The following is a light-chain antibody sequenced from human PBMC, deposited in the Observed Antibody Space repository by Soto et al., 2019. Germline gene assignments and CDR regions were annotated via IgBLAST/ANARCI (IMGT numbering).Light chain of an antibody. V-gene: IGLV1-47*01. CDR1: SSTIGSNN. Sequence: QSVLTQPPSASGTPGQRVTVSCSGSSSTIGSNNVAWYKKLAGSAPKLLIYENDQRPSGVTDRFSGSKSGTSASLAISGLRPEDEATYYCSTWDDSLSSVLFGGGTKLTVL. J-gene: IGLJ2*01. CDR2: END. CDR3: STWDDSLSSVL.